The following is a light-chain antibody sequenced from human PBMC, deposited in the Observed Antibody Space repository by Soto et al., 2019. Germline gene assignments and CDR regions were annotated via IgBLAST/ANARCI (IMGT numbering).Light chain of an antibody. J-gene: IGLJ2*01. CDR3: QTWGTGIVV. V-gene: IGLV4-69*01. CDR2: LNSDDSH. Sequence: QLVLTQSPSASASLGASVKLTCTLSSGHSSYTIAWHQQQPEKGPRYLMKLNSDDSHSKGDGIPDRFSGSSSGAERYLTISRLQSEDEADYYCQTWGTGIVVFGGGTKLTVL. CDR1: SGHSSYT.